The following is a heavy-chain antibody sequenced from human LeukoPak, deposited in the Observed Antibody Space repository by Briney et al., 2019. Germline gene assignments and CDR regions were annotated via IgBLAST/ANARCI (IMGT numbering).Heavy chain of an antibody. Sequence: PGGSLRLSCAASGFIFSSYGMHWVRQAPGKGLEWVAFIRYDGSHKYYADSVKGRFTISRDNSKNTLYLQMNSLRAEDTAVYYCAKGATRGDIVVVVAAYFDYWGQGTLVTVSS. J-gene: IGHJ4*02. V-gene: IGHV3-30*02. CDR1: GFIFSSYG. D-gene: IGHD2-15*01. CDR3: AKGATRGDIVVVVAAYFDY. CDR2: IRYDGSHK.